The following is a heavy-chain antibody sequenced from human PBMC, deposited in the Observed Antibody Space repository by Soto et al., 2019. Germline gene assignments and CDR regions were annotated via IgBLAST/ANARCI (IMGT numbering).Heavy chain of an antibody. CDR1: GYTFTGYY. J-gene: IGHJ3*02. CDR3: AISYSSSSFAFDI. D-gene: IGHD6-6*01. Sequence: ASVKVSCKASGYTFTGYYMHWVRQAPGQGLEGMGWINPNRGGTNYAQKFQGWVTMTRDTSISTAYMELSRLRSDDSAVYYCAISYSSSSFAFDIWGQGTMVTVSS. CDR2: INPNRGGT. V-gene: IGHV1-2*04.